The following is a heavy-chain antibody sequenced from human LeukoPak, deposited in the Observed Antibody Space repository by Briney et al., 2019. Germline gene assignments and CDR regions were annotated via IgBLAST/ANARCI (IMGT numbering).Heavy chain of an antibody. Sequence: HPGRSLRLSCAASGFTFDDYAMHWVRQAPGKGLEWVSGISWNSGSIGYADSVKGRFTISRDNAKNSLYLQMNSLRAEDTALYYCAKDIKRGSIYCGGDCYYDAFDIWGQGTMVTVSS. D-gene: IGHD2-21*02. CDR1: GFTFDDYA. V-gene: IGHV3-9*01. CDR3: AKDIKRGSIYCGGDCYYDAFDI. CDR2: ISWNSGSI. J-gene: IGHJ3*02.